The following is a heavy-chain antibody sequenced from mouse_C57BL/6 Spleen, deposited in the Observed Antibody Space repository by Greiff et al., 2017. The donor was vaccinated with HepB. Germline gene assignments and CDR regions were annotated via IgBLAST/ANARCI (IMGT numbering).Heavy chain of an antibody. Sequence: EVQLMESGGGLVKPGGSLKLSCAASGFTFSDYGMHWVRQAPEKGLEWVAYISIGSSTIYYADTVKGRFTISRDNAKNTLFLQMTSLRSEDTAVYYCARTAFAYWGQGTLVTVSA. V-gene: IGHV5-17*01. CDR3: ARTAFAY. CDR2: ISIGSSTI. J-gene: IGHJ3*01. CDR1: GFTFSDYG.